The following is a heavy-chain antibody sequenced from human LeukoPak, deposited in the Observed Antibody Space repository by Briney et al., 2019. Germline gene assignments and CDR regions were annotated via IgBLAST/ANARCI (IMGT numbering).Heavy chain of an antibody. V-gene: IGHV3-49*03. D-gene: IGHD6-19*01. CDR3: TRAAVADTPQYYFDY. J-gene: IGHJ4*02. CDR2: IRGKAYGGTT. CDR1: GFTFGDYP. Sequence: GGSLRLSCTASGFTFGDYPMSWFRQAPGKGLEWISFIRGKAYGGTTEYAASVKGRFTISRDDSKSIAYLQMNSLKTEDTAVYYCTRAAVADTPQYYFDYWGQGTLVTVSS.